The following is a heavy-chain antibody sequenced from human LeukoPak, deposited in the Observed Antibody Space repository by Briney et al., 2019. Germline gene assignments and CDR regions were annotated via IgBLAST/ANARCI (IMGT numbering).Heavy chain of an antibody. D-gene: IGHD4-17*01. J-gene: IGHJ3*02. Sequence: PGESLKISCKASGYTFTNYWIGRVRQMPGKGLEWVGIIYPGDSDTRYSPSFQGQVTISADKSISTAYLQWSSLKASDTAMYYCASRPRRLTTVTHEAFDIWGQGTVVTVSS. CDR2: IYPGDSDT. CDR1: GYTFTNYW. CDR3: ASRPRRLTTVTHEAFDI. V-gene: IGHV5-51*03.